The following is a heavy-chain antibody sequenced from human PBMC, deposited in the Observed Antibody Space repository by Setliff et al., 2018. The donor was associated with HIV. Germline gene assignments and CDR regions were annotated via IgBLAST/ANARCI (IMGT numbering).Heavy chain of an antibody. CDR3: TRRRRAPGIEDLEAY. CDR1: GYSFTNYW. J-gene: IGHJ4*02. CDR2: IYPGDFVT. V-gene: IGHV5-51*01. Sequence: PGESLKISCQASGYSFTNYWIGWVRQRPGKGLEWIGVIYPGDFVTRYGPSFQGQVFISADRSITTAYLQWDSLKASDTAMYYCTRRRRAPGIEDLEAYWGQGTLVTVSS. D-gene: IGHD1-26*01.